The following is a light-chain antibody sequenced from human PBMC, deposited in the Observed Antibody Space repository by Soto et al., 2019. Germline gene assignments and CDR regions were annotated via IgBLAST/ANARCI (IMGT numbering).Light chain of an antibody. Sequence: DIQMTQSPSTLSASVGDRVTITCRASQSISSWLAWYQQKPGKAPKLLIYKASSLESGVPSRFSGSGSGTEFTLTISSLQPDDFATYYCQQYHSYYPWTFGQGTKVDI. V-gene: IGKV1-5*03. CDR3: QQYHSYYPWT. CDR1: QSISSW. CDR2: KAS. J-gene: IGKJ1*01.